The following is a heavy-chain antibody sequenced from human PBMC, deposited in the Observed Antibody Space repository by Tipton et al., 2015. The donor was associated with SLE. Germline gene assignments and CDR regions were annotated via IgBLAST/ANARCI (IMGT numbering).Heavy chain of an antibody. J-gene: IGHJ2*01. CDR1: GYSISSGYY. V-gene: IGHV4-38-2*01. CDR3: ASAVVVNNDWYFDL. CDR2: IYHSGST. D-gene: IGHD3-22*01. Sequence: LRLSCAVSGYSISSGYYWGWIRQPPGKGLEWIGSIYHSGSTYYNPSLKSRVTISVDTSKNQFSLKLSSVTAGDTAVYYCASAVVVNNDWYFDLWGRGTLVTVSS.